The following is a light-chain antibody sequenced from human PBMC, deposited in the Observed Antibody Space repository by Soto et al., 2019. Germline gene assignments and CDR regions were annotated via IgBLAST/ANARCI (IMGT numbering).Light chain of an antibody. CDR3: QQYNSYLRT. CDR2: DAS. CDR1: QSISSW. Sequence: DIQMTQSPSTLSASVGDRVTITCRASQSISSWLAWYQQKPWKAPKLRIYDASSLESGVPSRFSGSGSGTEFTLTISSLQPDDFATYYCQQYNSYLRTFGRGTKVEIK. V-gene: IGKV1-5*01. J-gene: IGKJ1*01.